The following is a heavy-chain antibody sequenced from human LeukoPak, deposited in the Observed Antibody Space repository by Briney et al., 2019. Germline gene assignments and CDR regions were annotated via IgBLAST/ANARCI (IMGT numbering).Heavy chain of an antibody. CDR2: IYHSGST. CDR1: GYSISSGYY. V-gene: IGHV4-38-2*02. D-gene: IGHD5-24*01. J-gene: IGHJ4*02. Sequence: SETLSLTCTVSGYSISSGYYWGWIRQPPGKGLEWIGSIYHSGSTYYNPSLKSRVTISVDTSKNQISLKLSSVTAADTAVYYCARESDGYNDYWGQGTLVTVSS. CDR3: ARESDGYNDY.